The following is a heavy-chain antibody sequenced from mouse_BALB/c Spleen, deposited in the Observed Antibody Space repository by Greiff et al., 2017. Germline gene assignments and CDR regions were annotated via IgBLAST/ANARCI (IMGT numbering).Heavy chain of an antibody. CDR1: GFNIKDTY. D-gene: IGHD2-14*01. Sequence: VQLKESGPELVKPGASVKISCKASGFNIKDTYMHWVKQRPEQGLEWIGRIDPANGNTKYDPKFQGKATITADTSSNTAYLQLSSLTSEDTAVYYCAEGNSFDYWGQGTTLTVSS. CDR2: IDPANGNT. V-gene: IGHV14-3*02. CDR3: AEGNSFDY. J-gene: IGHJ2*01.